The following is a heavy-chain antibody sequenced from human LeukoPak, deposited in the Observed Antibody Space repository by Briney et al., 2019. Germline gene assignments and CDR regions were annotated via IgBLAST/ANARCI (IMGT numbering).Heavy chain of an antibody. CDR1: GFTVSSYY. CDR3: ARDPQGYYFDY. J-gene: IGHJ4*02. CDR2: IYSGGST. V-gene: IGHV3-53*01. Sequence: GGSLRLSCAASGFTVSSYYMSWVRQAPGKGLEWVSVIYSGGSTYYADSVKGRFTISRDNSKNTVYLHMNSLRAEDTAVYYCARDPQGYYFDYWGQGTLVTVSS.